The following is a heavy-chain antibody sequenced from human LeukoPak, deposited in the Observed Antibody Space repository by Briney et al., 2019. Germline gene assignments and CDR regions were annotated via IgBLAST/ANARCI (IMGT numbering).Heavy chain of an antibody. CDR1: GFTFSSYA. D-gene: IGHD5-18*01. J-gene: IGHJ4*02. CDR3: ARGREDTAWSPPDY. Sequence: GGSLRLSCAASGFTFSSYAMHWVRQAPGKGLEWVAVISYDGSNKHYADSVKGRFTISRDNSKNTLYLQMNSLRAEDTAVYYCARGREDTAWSPPDYWGQGTLVTVSS. V-gene: IGHV3-30-3*01. CDR2: ISYDGSNK.